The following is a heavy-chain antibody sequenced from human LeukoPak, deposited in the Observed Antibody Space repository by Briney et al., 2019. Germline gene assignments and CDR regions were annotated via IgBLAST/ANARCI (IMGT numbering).Heavy chain of an antibody. CDR2: ISGSGGST. Sequence: GGSLRLSCAASGFTFSSYAMSWVRQAPGKGLEWVSAISGSGGSTYYADSVKGRFTISRDNSKNTLYLQMNSLRAEDTAVYHCAKRYCSSTSCSFFDYWGQGTLVTVSS. CDR1: GFTFSSYA. CDR3: AKRYCSSTSCSFFDY. V-gene: IGHV3-23*01. J-gene: IGHJ4*02. D-gene: IGHD2-2*01.